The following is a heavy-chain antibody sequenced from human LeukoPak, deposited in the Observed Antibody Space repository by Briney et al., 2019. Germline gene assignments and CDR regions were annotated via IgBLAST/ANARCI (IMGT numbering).Heavy chain of an antibody. Sequence: ASVKVSCKFSGDTLTKLSIHWVRQGPGSRLEWMGGFDPEDGARSLAQKFQDRVTMTEDTSTDTAYIEVSSLRSEDTAVYYCATVYKDYMDVWGKGTTVIVSS. CDR3: ATVYKDYMDV. J-gene: IGHJ6*03. V-gene: IGHV1-24*01. CDR2: FDPEDGAR. CDR1: GDTLTKLS. D-gene: IGHD3-10*01.